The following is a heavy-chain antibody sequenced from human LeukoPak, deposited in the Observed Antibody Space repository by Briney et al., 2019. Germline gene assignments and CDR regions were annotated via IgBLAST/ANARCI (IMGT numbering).Heavy chain of an antibody. CDR1: GYTFTSYY. CDR3: ARPYYYDSSGYYYSYYYYGMDV. D-gene: IGHD3-22*01. J-gene: IGHJ6*02. CDR2: IIPIFGTA. Sequence: ASVKVSCKASGYTFTSYYMHWVRQAPGQGLEWMGGIIPIFGTANYAQKFQGRVTITADESTSTAYMELSSLRSEDTAVYYCARPYYYDSSGYYYSYYYYGMDVWGQGTTVTASS. V-gene: IGHV1-69*13.